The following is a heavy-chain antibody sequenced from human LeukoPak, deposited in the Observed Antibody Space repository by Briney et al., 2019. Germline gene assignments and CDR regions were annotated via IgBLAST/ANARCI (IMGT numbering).Heavy chain of an antibody. Sequence: SETLSLTCTVSGGSISGSSYYWGWIRQPPGKGLEWIGSVYYSGTTYYNPSLKSRVTISVDTSKNQFSLKLTSVTATDTAVYYRARPLGGDYIWGSYRTWGQGTLVTVSS. CDR3: ARPLGGDYIWGSYRT. J-gene: IGHJ5*02. D-gene: IGHD3-16*02. CDR1: GGSISGSSYY. CDR2: VYYSGTT. V-gene: IGHV4-39*01.